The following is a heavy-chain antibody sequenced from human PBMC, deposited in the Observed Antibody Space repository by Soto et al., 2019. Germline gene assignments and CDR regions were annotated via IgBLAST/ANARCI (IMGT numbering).Heavy chain of an antibody. V-gene: IGHV4-39*01. CDR1: GGSISSSSYY. D-gene: IGHD2-15*01. CDR3: ARHYMMVAATLYY. CDR2: IYYSGST. Sequence: QLQLQESGPGLVKPSETLSLTCTVSGGSISSSSYYWGWIRQPPGKGLEWIGSIYYSGSTYYNPYLKSRVTLTVDTSKNQFSLKLSSVTAADTAVYYCARHYMMVAATLYYWGQGTLVTVSS. J-gene: IGHJ4*02.